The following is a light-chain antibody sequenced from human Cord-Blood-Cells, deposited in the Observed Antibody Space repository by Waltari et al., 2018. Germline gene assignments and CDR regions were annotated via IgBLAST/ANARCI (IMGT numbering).Light chain of an antibody. Sequence: EIVMTQSPATLSVSPGERATLPCRARQSVSSNLAWYQQKPGQAPRVLIYGASTRATGIPARFSGSGSGTEFTLTISSLQSEDFAVYYCQQYNNWPPWTFGQGTKVEIK. CDR3: QQYNNWPPWT. V-gene: IGKV3-15*01. CDR1: QSVSSN. CDR2: GAS. J-gene: IGKJ1*01.